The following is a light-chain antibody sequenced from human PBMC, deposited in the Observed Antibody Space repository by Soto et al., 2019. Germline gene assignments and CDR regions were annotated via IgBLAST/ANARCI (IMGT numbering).Light chain of an antibody. CDR2: GVS. J-gene: IGKJ2*01. Sequence: EIVLTQSPGTLSLSPGERATLSCRASQSLSGNYLAWYQQKPGQAPRLLIFGVSSRATGIPDRFSGSGSGTDFTLTINRLEPEDFAVYYCHHYGSSPYTFCLATTLQIK. CDR3: HHYGSSPYT. CDR1: QSLSGNY. V-gene: IGKV3-20*01.